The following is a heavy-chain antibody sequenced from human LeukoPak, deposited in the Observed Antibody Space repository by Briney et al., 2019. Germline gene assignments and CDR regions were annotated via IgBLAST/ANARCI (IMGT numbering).Heavy chain of an antibody. V-gene: IGHV3-7*03. CDR1: GFTFSSYW. CDR2: VKQDGSEK. CDR3: SVSGTRLDAFDI. J-gene: IGHJ3*02. D-gene: IGHD6-19*01. Sequence: GGSLRLSCAGSGFTFSSYWMTWVRQAPGKGLDWVASVKQDGSEKYYVDSVKGRFTISRDNAKNSLYLQMNSLRAEDTAVYYCSVSGTRLDAFDIWGQGTMVTVSS.